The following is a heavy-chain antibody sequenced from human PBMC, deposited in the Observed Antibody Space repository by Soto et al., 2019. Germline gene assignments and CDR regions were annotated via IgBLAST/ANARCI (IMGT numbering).Heavy chain of an antibody. V-gene: IGHV4-61*01. CDR3: ARLNTRRYFDY. Sequence: SETLSLTCTVSGGSVSSGSNYWGWIRQPPGKGLEWIGYIYYSGSTNYNPSLKSRVTISVDTSKNQFSLKLSSVTAADTAVYYCARLNTRRYFDYWGQGTLVTVSS. CDR1: GGSVSSGSNY. J-gene: IGHJ4*02. CDR2: IYYSGST.